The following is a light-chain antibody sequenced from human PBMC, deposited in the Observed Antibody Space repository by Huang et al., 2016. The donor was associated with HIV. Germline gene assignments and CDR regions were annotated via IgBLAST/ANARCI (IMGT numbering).Light chain of an antibody. J-gene: IGKJ3*01. V-gene: IGKV1-39*01. CDR3: QQSYSTLRFT. Sequence: DIQMTQSPSSLSASVGVRVTITCRASQSIKKYLNWYQQKPGKAPKLLIYGASSLQSGGPSRFSGSGSGTDFTLTISSLQPEDFATYYCQQSYSTLRFTFGPGTKVDI. CDR1: QSIKKY. CDR2: GAS.